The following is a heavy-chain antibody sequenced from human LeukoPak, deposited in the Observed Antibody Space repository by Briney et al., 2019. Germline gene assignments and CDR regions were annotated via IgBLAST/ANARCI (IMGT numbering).Heavy chain of an antibody. J-gene: IGHJ4*02. CDR3: ARHWAHLDY. CDR1: GFTFNTHW. D-gene: IGHD7-27*01. V-gene: IGHV3-7*01. Sequence: GGSLRLSCVGSGFTFNTHWMTWVRQAPGKGLEWVANIREDGSEIYYLDSVTGRFTIFRDNATNSLYLQMNGLRAEDTAVYYCARHWAHLDYWGQGTLVTVSS. CDR2: IREDGSEI.